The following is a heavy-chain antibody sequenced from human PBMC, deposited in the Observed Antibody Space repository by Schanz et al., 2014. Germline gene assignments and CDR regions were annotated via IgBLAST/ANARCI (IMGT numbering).Heavy chain of an antibody. CDR2: MSYDGSNK. J-gene: IGHJ3*02. D-gene: IGHD5-12*01. CDR1: GFTFSSYA. V-gene: IGHV3-30-3*01. Sequence: QGQLVESGGGVVQPGRSLRLSCAASGFTFSSYAMHWVRQAPGKGLEWVAVMSYDGSNKYYADSVKGRFTISRDTPKNTLYVQMNSLRADDTAVYYCARGGGPEDVFDIWGRGTIRTVSS. CDR3: ARGGGPEDVFDI.